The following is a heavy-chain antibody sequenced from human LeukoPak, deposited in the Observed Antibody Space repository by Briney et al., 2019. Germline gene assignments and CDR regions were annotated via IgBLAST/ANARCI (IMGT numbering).Heavy chain of an antibody. CDR1: GFTFSNYF. D-gene: IGHD2-21*02. CDR2: IASDGSHT. CDR3: ARERQDTVIHSGAFDI. Sequence: GRSLRLSCAASGFTFSNYFMHWVRQAPGKELEWVADIASDGSHTFYVESVKGRFTISRDNSKNTLYLQMNSLRAEDTAVYFCARERQDTVIHSGAFDIWGQGTMVTVSS. V-gene: IGHV3-30*04. J-gene: IGHJ3*02.